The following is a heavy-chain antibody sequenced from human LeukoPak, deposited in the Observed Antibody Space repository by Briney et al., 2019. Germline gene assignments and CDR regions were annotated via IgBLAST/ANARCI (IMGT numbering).Heavy chain of an antibody. CDR3: ARDGRGEGYYYMDV. J-gene: IGHJ6*03. V-gene: IGHV3-23*01. CDR2: ISGSGVTT. CDR1: GFTFRSYA. Sequence: PGGSLRLSCAASGFTFRSYAMSWVRQAPGKGLDWVSAISGSGVTTFYADSVKGRFTISRDNSKNTLYLQMNSLRAEDTAVYYCARDGRGEGYYYMDVWGKGTTVTVSS. D-gene: IGHD3-10*01.